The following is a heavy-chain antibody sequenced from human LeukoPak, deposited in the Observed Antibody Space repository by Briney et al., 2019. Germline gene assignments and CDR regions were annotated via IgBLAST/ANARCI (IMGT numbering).Heavy chain of an antibody. CDR3: ARSDDKAGPDY. D-gene: IGHD6-19*01. Sequence: GGSLKISCKGSGSLFTSYWIGGVRQLPGKGLEGMGIIYPGDSDTRYSPSFQGQVTISADKSISTAHLQWSSLKASDTAMYYCARSDDKAGPDYWGQGTLVTVSS. CDR1: GSLFTSYW. J-gene: IGHJ4*02. CDR2: IYPGDSDT. V-gene: IGHV5-51*01.